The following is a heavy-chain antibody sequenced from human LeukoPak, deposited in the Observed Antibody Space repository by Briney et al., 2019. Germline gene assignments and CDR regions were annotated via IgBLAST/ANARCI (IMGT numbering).Heavy chain of an antibody. D-gene: IGHD6-13*01. J-gene: IGHJ4*02. CDR3: AREGFSSSWYGAFDY. CDR2: ISSSSSYI. Sequence: GSLRLSCAASGFTFSSYSMNWVRQAPGKGLEWVSSISSSSSYIYYADSVKGRFTISRDNAKNSLYLQMNSLRAEDTAVYYCAREGFSSSWYGAFDYWGQGTLVTVSS. CDR1: GFTFSSYS. V-gene: IGHV3-21*01.